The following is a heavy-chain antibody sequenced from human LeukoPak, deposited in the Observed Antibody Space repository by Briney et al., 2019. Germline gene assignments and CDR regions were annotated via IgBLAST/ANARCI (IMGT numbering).Heavy chain of an antibody. Sequence: PSETLSLTCTVSGGSISSYYWSWIRQPPGKGLEWIGYIYYSGSTNYNPSLKSRVTISVDTSKNQFSLKLSSVTAADTAVYYCASLGPDYDILTGYYPPDYYYYGMDVWGQGTTVTVSS. V-gene: IGHV4-59*08. J-gene: IGHJ6*02. D-gene: IGHD3-9*01. CDR2: IYYSGST. CDR1: GGSISSYY. CDR3: ASLGPDYDILTGYYPPDYYYYGMDV.